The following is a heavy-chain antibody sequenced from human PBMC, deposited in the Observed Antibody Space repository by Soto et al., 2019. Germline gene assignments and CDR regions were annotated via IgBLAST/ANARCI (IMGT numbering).Heavy chain of an antibody. V-gene: IGHV4-39*01. J-gene: IGHJ6*02. CDR3: ARQEGIAAAGSMDV. D-gene: IGHD6-13*01. CDR1: GGSISSSSYY. Sequence: KPSETLSLTCTVSGGSISSSSYYWGWIRQPPGKGLEWIGSIYYSGSTYYNPSLKSRVTISVDTSKNQFSLKLSSVTAADTAVYYCARQEGIAAAGSMDVWGQGTTVTVSS. CDR2: IYYSGST.